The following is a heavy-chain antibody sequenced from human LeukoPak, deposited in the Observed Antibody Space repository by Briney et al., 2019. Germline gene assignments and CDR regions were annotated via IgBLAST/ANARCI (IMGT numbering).Heavy chain of an antibody. Sequence: SETLSLTCTVSGGSISSRSYYWGWIRQPPGKGLEWIGSIYYSGSTYYNPSLKSRVTISVDTSKNQFSLKLSSVTAADTAVYYCARLYYDFWSGYLDYWGQGTLVTVSS. CDR1: GGSISSRSYY. V-gene: IGHV4-39*01. J-gene: IGHJ4*02. D-gene: IGHD3-3*01. CDR3: ARLYYDFWSGYLDY. CDR2: IYYSGST.